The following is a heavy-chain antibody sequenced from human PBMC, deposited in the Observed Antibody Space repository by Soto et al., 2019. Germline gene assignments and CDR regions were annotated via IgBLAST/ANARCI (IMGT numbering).Heavy chain of an antibody. CDR3: AKEGYATGYSSGWYYFDY. D-gene: IGHD6-19*01. V-gene: IGHV3-23*01. CDR2: ISGSGGST. CDR1: GFTFSSYA. Sequence: EVQLLESGGGLVQPGGSLRLSCAASGFTFSSYAMSWVRQAPGKGLEWVSAISGSGGSTYYADSVKGRFTISRDNXKXTXYLQMNSLRAEDTAVYYGAKEGYATGYSSGWYYFDYWGQGTLVTVSS. J-gene: IGHJ4*02.